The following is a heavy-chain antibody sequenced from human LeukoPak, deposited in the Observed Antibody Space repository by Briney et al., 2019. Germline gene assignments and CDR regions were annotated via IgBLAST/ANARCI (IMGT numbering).Heavy chain of an antibody. D-gene: IGHD5-18*01. CDR3: ARDPQFVAARFNWFDP. J-gene: IGHJ5*02. V-gene: IGHV4-34*01. Sequence: NPSETLSLTCAVDGGSFSDYYWSWIRQPPGKGLEWIGEINHSGSTNYNPSLKSRVTISVDTSKNQFSLKLSSVTAADTAVYYCARDPQFVAARFNWFDPWGQGTLVTVSS. CDR2: INHSGST. CDR1: GGSFSDYY.